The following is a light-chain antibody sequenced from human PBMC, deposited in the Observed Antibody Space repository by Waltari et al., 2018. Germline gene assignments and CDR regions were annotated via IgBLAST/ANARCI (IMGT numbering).Light chain of an antibody. CDR1: QSVSSN. CDR3: QQYNNWPPMYT. J-gene: IGKJ2*01. V-gene: IGKV3-15*01. Sequence: VSPGERATLSCRASQSVSSNLAWYQQKPGQAPRLLIYGASTRATGIPARFSGSGSGTEFTLTISSLQSEDFAVYYCQQYNNWPPMYTFGQGTKLEIK. CDR2: GAS.